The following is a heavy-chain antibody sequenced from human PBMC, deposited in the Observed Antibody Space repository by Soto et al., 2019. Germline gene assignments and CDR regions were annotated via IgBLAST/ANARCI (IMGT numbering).Heavy chain of an antibody. Sequence: GRSLRLSCAASGCTFSSYGMHWVRQAPGKGLEWVAVISYDGSNKYYADSVKGRFTISRDNSKNTLYLQMNSLRAEDTAVYYCAKDRGSSSWGSVDYYYGMDVWGQGTTVTVSS. CDR2: ISYDGSNK. V-gene: IGHV3-30*18. CDR1: GCTFSSYG. D-gene: IGHD6-13*01. J-gene: IGHJ6*02. CDR3: AKDRGSSSWGSVDYYYGMDV.